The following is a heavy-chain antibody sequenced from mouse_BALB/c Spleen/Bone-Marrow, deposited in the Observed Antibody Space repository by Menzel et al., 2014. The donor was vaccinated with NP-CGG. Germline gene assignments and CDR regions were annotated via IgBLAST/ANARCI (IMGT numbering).Heavy chain of an antibody. J-gene: IGHJ4*01. Sequence: VQVVESGPGLVAPSQSLSITCTVSGFSLTSFGVHWVRQPPGKGLEWLGVIWAGGSTNYNSALMSRLSISKDNSKSQVFLKMNSLQTDDTAMYYCARYGNYEDAMDYWGQGTSVTVSS. V-gene: IGHV2-9*02. CDR1: GFSLTSFG. CDR2: IWAGGST. CDR3: ARYGNYEDAMDY. D-gene: IGHD2-10*02.